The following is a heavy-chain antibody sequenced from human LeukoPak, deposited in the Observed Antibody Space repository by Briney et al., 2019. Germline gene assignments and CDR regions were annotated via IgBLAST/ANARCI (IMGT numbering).Heavy chain of an antibody. CDR2: VSYSCGST. D-gene: IGHD3-10*01. Sequence: GGALRLSCAASGFTFSSYAMSWVRQAPWKGLDWVSIVSYSCGSTYYPDSVKGRLTISRDNSNNTMYLQKNSLRAEDTAVYYCAKSANSGSYYRGYFDYWGQGTLVTVSS. J-gene: IGHJ4*02. CDR1: GFTFSSYA. V-gene: IGHV3-23*01. CDR3: AKSANSGSYYRGYFDY.